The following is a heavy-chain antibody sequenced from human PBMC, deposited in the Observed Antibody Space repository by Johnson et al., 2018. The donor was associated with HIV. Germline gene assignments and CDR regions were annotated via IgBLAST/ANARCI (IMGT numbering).Heavy chain of an antibody. CDR2: TSYDGSNT. CDR3: AKDDNWGYVVGTFDI. V-gene: IGHV3-30*18. Sequence: QVQLLESGGGVVQPGRSLRLSCITYGFNFSTYDMHWVRQAPGKGLEWVAVTSYDGSNTYYGDSVKGRFTISRDNSKNTLYLQMNSLSAEDTAVYYCAKDDNWGYVVGTFDIWGQGTMVTVSS. D-gene: IGHD7-27*01. CDR1: GFNFSTYD. J-gene: IGHJ3*02.